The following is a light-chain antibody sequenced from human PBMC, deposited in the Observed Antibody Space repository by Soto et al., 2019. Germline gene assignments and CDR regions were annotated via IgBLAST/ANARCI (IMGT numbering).Light chain of an antibody. CDR3: QQYGDSPLT. CDR2: SAS. V-gene: IGKV3-15*01. J-gene: IGKJ4*01. CDR1: QTVGNS. Sequence: ETVLTQSPDTLSVSPGDRATLSCRASQTVGNSLAWYQQKPGQAPSLLLHSASTRATGVPVRFSGSGFGTEFTLTISRLQPDDFAAYYCQQYGDSPLTFGGGTKVDI.